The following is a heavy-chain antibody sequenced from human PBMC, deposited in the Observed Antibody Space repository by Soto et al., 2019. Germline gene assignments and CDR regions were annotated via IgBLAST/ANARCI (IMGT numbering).Heavy chain of an antibody. V-gene: IGHV1-69*13. Sequence: SVKVSCNSSGGTFSSYAISWVRQAPGQGLEWMGGIIPIFGTANYAQKFQGRVTITADESTSTAYMELSSLRSEDTAVYYCAGGEVYSVAGNTTCCDYYYGMDVWGQGTRVTVSS. CDR2: IIPIFGTA. CDR1: GGTFSSYA. J-gene: IGHJ6*02. D-gene: IGHD6-19*01. CDR3: AGGEVYSVAGNTTCCDYYYGMDV.